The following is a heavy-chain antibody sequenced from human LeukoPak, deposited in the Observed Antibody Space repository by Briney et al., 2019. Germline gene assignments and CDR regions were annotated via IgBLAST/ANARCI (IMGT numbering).Heavy chain of an antibody. D-gene: IGHD2-2*01. Sequence: SETLSLTCTVSGGSMSSYCWSWIRQPPGKGLEWIGYIYYSGSTNYNPSLKSRVTISVDTSKNQFSLKLSSVTAAGTAVYYCARGQRWLPDYWGQGTLVTVSS. CDR2: IYYSGST. CDR1: GGSMSSYC. V-gene: IGHV4-59*12. J-gene: IGHJ4*02. CDR3: ARGQRWLPDY.